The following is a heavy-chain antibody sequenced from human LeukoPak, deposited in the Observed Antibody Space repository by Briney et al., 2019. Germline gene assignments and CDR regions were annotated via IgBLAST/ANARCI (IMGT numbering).Heavy chain of an antibody. Sequence: SETLSLTCTVSGGSISSYYWSWIRQPPGKGLEWIGYIYYSGSTNYNPSLKSRVTISVDTSKNQFSLKLSSVTAADTAVYYCARLSYDSSGYYGGPFDYWGQGTLVTVSS. CDR3: ARLSYDSSGYYGGPFDY. CDR1: GGSISSYY. V-gene: IGHV4-59*08. D-gene: IGHD3-22*01. J-gene: IGHJ4*02. CDR2: IYYSGST.